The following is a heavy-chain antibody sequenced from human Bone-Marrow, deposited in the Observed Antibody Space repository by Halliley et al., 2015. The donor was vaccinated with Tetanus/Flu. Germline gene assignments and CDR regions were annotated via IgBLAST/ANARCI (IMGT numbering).Heavy chain of an antibody. CDR3: AALIAASHFTDY. D-gene: IGHD6-13*01. CDR2: IYPGDSDT. J-gene: IGHJ4*02. Sequence: EVQLVQSGAEVKKPGESLKISCKGSGYSFTTYWIGWVRQVPGKGPELMGIIYPGDSDTRYSPSFQGQVIISADTSVNTAYLQWTPLGAPDPAIYYCAALIAASHFTDYWGQGTLVTVSS. CDR1: GYSFTTYW. V-gene: IGHV5-51*01.